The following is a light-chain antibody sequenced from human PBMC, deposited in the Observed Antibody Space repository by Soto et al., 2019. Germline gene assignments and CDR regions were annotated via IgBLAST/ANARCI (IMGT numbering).Light chain of an antibody. CDR3: QQRSNWSLT. CDR2: GAS. Sequence: EIVMTQSPATLFVSPGERVTLSCRASQSVSSNLAWYQQRPGQAPRLLIYGASRRATGIPARFSGSGSGTDFTLTISSLEPEDFAVYYCQQRSNWSLTFGGGTKVDIK. CDR1: QSVSSN. J-gene: IGKJ4*02. V-gene: IGKV3-11*01.